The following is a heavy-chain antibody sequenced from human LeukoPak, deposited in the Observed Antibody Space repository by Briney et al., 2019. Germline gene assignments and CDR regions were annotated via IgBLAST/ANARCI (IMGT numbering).Heavy chain of an antibody. CDR1: GYTFTSYG. CDR3: ARDYVTGYSSSWIMGYYYYYGMDV. J-gene: IGHJ6*02. CDR2: ISAYNGNT. D-gene: IGHD6-13*01. Sequence: EASVKVSCKASGYTFTSYGISWVRQAPGQGLEWMGWISAYNGNTNHAQKLQGRVTMTTDTSTSTAYMELRSLRSDDTAVYYCARDYVTGYSSSWIMGYYYYYGMDVWGQGTTVTVSS. V-gene: IGHV1-18*01.